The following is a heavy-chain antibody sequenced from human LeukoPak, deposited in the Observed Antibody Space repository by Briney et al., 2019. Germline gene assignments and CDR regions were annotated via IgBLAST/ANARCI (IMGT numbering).Heavy chain of an antibody. CDR2: IYTGGST. D-gene: IGHD6-13*01. CDR3: AKARAGDITAAFNY. V-gene: IGHV3-53*01. J-gene: IGHJ4*02. CDR1: GFTVSSNY. Sequence: SGGSLRLSCTASGFTVSSNYMSWVRQPPGKGLEWISVIYTGGSTYYADSVKGRFTISRDNSENTLNLQMNSLRAEDTAVYYCAKARAGDITAAFNYWGQGTLVTVSS.